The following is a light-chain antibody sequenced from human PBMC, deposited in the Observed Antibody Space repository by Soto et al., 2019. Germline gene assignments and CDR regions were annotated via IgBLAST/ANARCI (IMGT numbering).Light chain of an antibody. V-gene: IGLV1-44*01. CDR3: AAWDDSLNGYV. J-gene: IGLJ1*01. CDR1: SSNIGSNY. CDR2: SHN. Sequence: QSVLTQPPSASGTPGQRVTISCSGSSSNIGSNYVYWYQQLPGTAPKLLIYSHNQRPSGVPDRFSGSKSGTSASLAISGLQSEDEADYYCAAWDDSLNGYVFGTGTQLTVL.